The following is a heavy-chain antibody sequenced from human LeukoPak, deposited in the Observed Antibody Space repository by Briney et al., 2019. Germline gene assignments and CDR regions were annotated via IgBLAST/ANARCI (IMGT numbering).Heavy chain of an antibody. J-gene: IGHJ4*02. D-gene: IGHD3-10*01. CDR3: TTLTMIRGAHADY. Sequence: GGSLRLFCAASGFTFSNAWMSWVRQAPGKGLEWVGRILSKTDGGTTDYAAPVKGRFTISRDDSKNTLYLQMNSLKTEDTAVFYCTTLTMIRGAHADYWGQGTLVTVSS. CDR1: GFTFSNAW. V-gene: IGHV3-15*01. CDR2: ILSKTDGGTT.